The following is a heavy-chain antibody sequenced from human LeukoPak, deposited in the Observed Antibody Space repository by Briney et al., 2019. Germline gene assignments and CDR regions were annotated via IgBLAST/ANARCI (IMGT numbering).Heavy chain of an antibody. Sequence: SVKVSCKASGGTFSSYAISWVRQAPGQRLEWMGRIIPILGIANYAQKFQGRVTITADKSTSTAYMELSSLRSEDTAVYYCARDRITIFEPLDYWGQGTLVTVSS. V-gene: IGHV1-69*04. CDR3: ARDRITIFEPLDY. D-gene: IGHD3-3*01. J-gene: IGHJ4*02. CDR2: IIPILGIA. CDR1: GGTFSSYA.